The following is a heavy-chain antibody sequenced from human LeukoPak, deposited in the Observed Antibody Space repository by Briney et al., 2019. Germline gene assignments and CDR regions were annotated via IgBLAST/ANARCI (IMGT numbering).Heavy chain of an antibody. J-gene: IGHJ4*02. CDR3: VKEGRYSSSWYQGDYFDY. Sequence: GGSLRLSCAAAGFTFSDYGMNWVRQAPGKGLEWVSGISGSGISTYYADSVKGRFTISRDNSKNTLYLQMNSLRVEDTAVYYCVKEGRYSSSWYQGDYFDYWGQGTLVTVSS. V-gene: IGHV3-23*01. CDR2: ISGSGIST. CDR1: GFTFSDYG. D-gene: IGHD6-13*01.